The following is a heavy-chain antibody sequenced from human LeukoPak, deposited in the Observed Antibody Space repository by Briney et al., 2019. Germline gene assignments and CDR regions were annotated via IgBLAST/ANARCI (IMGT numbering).Heavy chain of an antibody. V-gene: IGHV5-51*01. CDR3: ARVPYVAGPFDY. CDR1: GYIFTSYW. J-gene: IGHJ4*02. D-gene: IGHD6-19*01. CDR2: IYPGDSDT. Sequence: GESLQISCKGSGYIFTSYWIGWGRQLPGKGLEWMGIIYPGDSDTRYSPSFQGQVTISADKSISTAYLQWSSQEASDTAMYYCARVPYVAGPFDYWGQGTLVTVSS.